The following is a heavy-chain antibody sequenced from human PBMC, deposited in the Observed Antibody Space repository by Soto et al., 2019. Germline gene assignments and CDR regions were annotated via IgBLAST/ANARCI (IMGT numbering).Heavy chain of an antibody. D-gene: IGHD4-17*01. CDR3: ARSNGDYTIYYYYFYMDV. J-gene: IGHJ6*03. Sequence: SETLCLTCPVAGGSISSYYSSWIRQPPGKGLEWIGYIYYNGSTNYNPSLKSRVTISVDTSKNQFSLRLSSVTAADTAVYYCARSNGDYTIYYYYFYMDVWGKGTTVTVSS. CDR2: IYYNGST. V-gene: IGHV4-59*01. CDR1: GGSISSYY.